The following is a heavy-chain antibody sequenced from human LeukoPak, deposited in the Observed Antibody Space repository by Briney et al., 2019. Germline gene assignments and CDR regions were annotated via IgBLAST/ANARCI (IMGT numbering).Heavy chain of an antibody. V-gene: IGHV1-2*02. CDR1: RYTFTSYG. D-gene: IGHD3-10*02. Sequence: ASVKVSCKASRYTFTSYGISGVRQAPGQGLEWMGWINPNSGGTNYAQKFQGRVTMTRDTSISTAYMELSRLRSDDTAVYYCARDSPYYVDAFDIWGQGTMVTVSS. CDR2: INPNSGGT. CDR3: ARDSPYYVDAFDI. J-gene: IGHJ3*02.